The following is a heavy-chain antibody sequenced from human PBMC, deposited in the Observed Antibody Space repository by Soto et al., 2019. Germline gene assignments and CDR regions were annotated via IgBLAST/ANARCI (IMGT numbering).Heavy chain of an antibody. CDR2: ISSRSTYI. J-gene: IGHJ5*02. V-gene: IGHV3-21*01. Sequence: EVQLVESGGGLVKHGGSLRLSCAASGFTFSSYSMNWVRQAPGNGLEWVSSISSRSTYIYYADSVKGRFTISRDNAKNSLYLQMNSLRAEDTALYYCAVIGVVAATHWFDPWGQGTLVTVSS. CDR1: GFTFSSYS. CDR3: AVIGVVAATHWFDP. D-gene: IGHD2-15*01.